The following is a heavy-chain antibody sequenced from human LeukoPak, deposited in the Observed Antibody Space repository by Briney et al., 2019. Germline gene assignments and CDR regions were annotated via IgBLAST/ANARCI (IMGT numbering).Heavy chain of an antibody. Sequence: GESLRLSCSASGFTSSTYDMNWVRQAPGKGLEWVSSITSTSHYIYYADSVKGRFTISRDNVRNSLYLQMNSLRVEDTAVYYCAGYIGPNIAVAGSDYWGQGTLVTVSS. J-gene: IGHJ4*02. CDR1: GFTSSTYD. D-gene: IGHD6-19*01. CDR3: AGYIGPNIAVAGSDY. V-gene: IGHV3-21*01. CDR2: ITSTSHYI.